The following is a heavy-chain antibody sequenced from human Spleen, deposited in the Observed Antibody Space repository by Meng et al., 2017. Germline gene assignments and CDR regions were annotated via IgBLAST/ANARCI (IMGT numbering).Heavy chain of an antibody. Sequence: GESLKISCAASGFTFSDYTMNWVHQAPGKGLEWVSTISGNGGSTYYADSVKGRFTISRDNAKNSLYLQMNSLGAEDTAVYYCARVRRGYCSSTSCYIGDYWGQGTLVTVSS. V-gene: IGHV3-23*01. CDR3: ARVRRGYCSSTSCYIGDY. CDR1: GFTFSDYT. CDR2: ISGNGGST. J-gene: IGHJ4*02. D-gene: IGHD2-2*02.